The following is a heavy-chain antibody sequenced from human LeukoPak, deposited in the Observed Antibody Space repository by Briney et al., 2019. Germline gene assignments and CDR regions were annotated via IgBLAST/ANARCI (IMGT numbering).Heavy chain of an antibody. CDR3: ARFSSGRAYYYGMDV. Sequence: ASVKVSRKASGYTFTSYDINWVRQATGQGLEWMGWMNPNSGNTGYAQKFQGRVTMTRNTSISTAYMELSSLRSEDTAVYYCARFSSGRAYYYGMDVWGQGTTVTVSS. V-gene: IGHV1-8*01. CDR2: MNPNSGNT. CDR1: GYTFTSYD. J-gene: IGHJ6*02. D-gene: IGHD3-10*01.